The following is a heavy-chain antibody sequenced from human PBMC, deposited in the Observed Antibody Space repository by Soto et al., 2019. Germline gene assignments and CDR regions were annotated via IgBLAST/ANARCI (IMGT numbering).Heavy chain of an antibody. J-gene: IGHJ5*02. V-gene: IGHV4-59*01. CDR3: ARLMAATFDP. CDR1: AGSISTDY. CDR2: VSYSGSS. D-gene: IGHD6-25*01. Sequence: SETLSLTCTVSAGSISTDYWSWIRQPPGKGPEWIGFVSYSGSSIYNPSLKSRLTISVDTSKNQFSLKLTSVTAADTAVYYCARLMAATFDPRGQGTLVTVSS.